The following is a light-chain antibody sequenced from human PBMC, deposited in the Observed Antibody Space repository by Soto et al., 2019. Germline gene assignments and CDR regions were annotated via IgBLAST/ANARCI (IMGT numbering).Light chain of an antibody. Sequence: QSVLTQPPSVSGAPGQRVTVSCTGSSSNIGAGSDVQWYQQLPGTAPKLLIYGNSNRPSGVPDRFSGSKSGTSASLAITGLQAEDEADYYCQAYDSGLSGPVFGTGTKRTVL. CDR3: QAYDSGLSGPV. CDR2: GNS. J-gene: IGLJ1*01. V-gene: IGLV1-40*01. CDR1: SSNIGAGSD.